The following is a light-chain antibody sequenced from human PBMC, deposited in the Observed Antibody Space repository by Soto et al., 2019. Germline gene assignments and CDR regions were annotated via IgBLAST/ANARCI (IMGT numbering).Light chain of an antibody. V-gene: IGKV3-15*01. J-gene: IGKJ1*01. Sequence: MTQSPATLSLAPGERVTLSCRASESVSTNLAWYQQKPGQAPRLLIYGASTRATGIPARFSGSGSGTEFTLTISSLQSEDFAVYYCQQYNNWPPVTFGQGTKVDI. CDR2: GAS. CDR3: QQYNNWPPVT. CDR1: ESVSTN.